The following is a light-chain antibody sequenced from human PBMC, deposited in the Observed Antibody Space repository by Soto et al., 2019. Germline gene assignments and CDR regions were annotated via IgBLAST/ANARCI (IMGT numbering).Light chain of an antibody. J-gene: IGLJ1*01. CDR3: CSIAGSSIF. CDR1: SSDVGSYNL. Sequence: QSVLTQPASVSGSPGQSITISCTGTSSDVGSYNLVSWYQQHPGKAPKLMIFEGSKRPSGVSNRFSGSKSGNAASLTISGLQAEDGPDYYCCSIAGSSIFFGIGTKVPAL. CDR2: EGS. V-gene: IGLV2-23*01.